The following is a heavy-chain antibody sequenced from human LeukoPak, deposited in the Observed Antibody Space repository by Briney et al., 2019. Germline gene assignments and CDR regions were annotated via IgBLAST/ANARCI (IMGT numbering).Heavy chain of an antibody. Sequence: GGSLRLSCAASGFTFSSYSMNWVRQAPGKGLEWVSSISSSSSYIYYADSVKGRFTISRDNAKNSLYLQMNSLRAEDTTVYYCASEYDFWSGYFHYWGQGTLVTVSS. D-gene: IGHD3-3*01. V-gene: IGHV3-21*01. J-gene: IGHJ4*02. CDR1: GFTFSSYS. CDR2: ISSSSSYI. CDR3: ASEYDFWSGYFHY.